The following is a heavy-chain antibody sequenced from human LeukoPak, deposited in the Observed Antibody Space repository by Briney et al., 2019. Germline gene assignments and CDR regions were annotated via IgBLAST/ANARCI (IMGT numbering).Heavy chain of an antibody. J-gene: IGHJ6*03. CDR1: GFSVSSYW. D-gene: IGHD3-3*01. CDR2: IKQNGSDK. V-gene: IGHV3-7*03. Sequence: SGGSLRLAWAASGFSVSSYWMSWVRQPAGKGREWVAHIKQNGSDKYYVHSVKGRFTITKDNAKNSLYMQMNSLRAEDTDVYYCAGFLEWVPENYYYYMDVWGKGTTVTVSS. CDR3: AGFLEWVPENYYYYMDV.